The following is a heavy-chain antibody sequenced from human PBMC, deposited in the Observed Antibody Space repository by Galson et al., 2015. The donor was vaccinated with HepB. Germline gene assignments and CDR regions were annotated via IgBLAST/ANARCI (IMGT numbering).Heavy chain of an antibody. D-gene: IGHD6-13*01. Sequence: QSGAEVKKPGESLKISCKGSGYSFNIYWIGWVRQMPGKGLEWMGIIYPGDSETRYRPSFQGQVTISADKSISTAYLQWSSLKASDTAMYYCARLFYSSSWYWIDFWGQGTLVTVSS. CDR1: GYSFNIYW. V-gene: IGHV5-51*03. CDR2: IYPGDSET. J-gene: IGHJ5*01. CDR3: ARLFYSSSWYWIDF.